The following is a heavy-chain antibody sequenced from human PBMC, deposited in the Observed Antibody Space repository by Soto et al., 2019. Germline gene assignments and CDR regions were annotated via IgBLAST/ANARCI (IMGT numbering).Heavy chain of an antibody. D-gene: IGHD2-15*01. CDR2: ISAYNGKT. V-gene: IGHV1-18*01. J-gene: IGHJ4*02. CDR3: ARVSLLGYCSGGSCHYFDY. Sequence: QVQLVQSGAEVKKPGASVKVSCKASGYTFTSYGISWVRQAPGQGLEWMGWISAYNGKTNYAQKLQGRVTMTTDTSTSTAYMELRSLRSDATAVYYCARVSLLGYCSGGSCHYFDYWGQGTLVTVSS. CDR1: GYTFTSYG.